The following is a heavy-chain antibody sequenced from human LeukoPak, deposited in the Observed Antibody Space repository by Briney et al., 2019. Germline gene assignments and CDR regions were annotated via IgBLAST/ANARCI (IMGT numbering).Heavy chain of an antibody. CDR3: AREAYSGSYYCDY. D-gene: IGHD1-26*01. CDR2: IWYDGSNK. CDR1: GFTFSNYD. Sequence: GGSLRLSCAVSGFTFSNYDMHWVRQAPGKGLEWVAVIWYDGSNKYYADSVKGRFTISRDNSKNTLYLQMNTLRAEDTAVYYCAREAYSGSYYCDYWGQGTPVTVSS. V-gene: IGHV3-33*01. J-gene: IGHJ4*02.